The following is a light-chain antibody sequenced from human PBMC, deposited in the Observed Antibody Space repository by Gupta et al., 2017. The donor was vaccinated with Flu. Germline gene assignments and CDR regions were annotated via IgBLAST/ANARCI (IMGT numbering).Light chain of an antibody. Sequence: ERGTLSCRASRSVTSSYLAWYQQKPGQAPRLLIYGASSRATGIPDRFSGSGSGTDFTLTISRLEPEDFAVYFCQQYGSSPLTFGGGTKVESK. CDR2: GAS. J-gene: IGKJ4*01. CDR3: QQYGSSPLT. V-gene: IGKV3-20*01. CDR1: RSVTSSY.